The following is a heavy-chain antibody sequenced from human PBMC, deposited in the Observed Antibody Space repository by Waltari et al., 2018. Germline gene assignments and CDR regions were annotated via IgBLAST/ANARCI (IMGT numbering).Heavy chain of an antibody. Sequence: QVQLQESGPGLVKPSETLSLTCTVSGGSISSYYWSWIRQPAGKGLEWIGRIYTSGRTNYNPSLKSRVTISVDKSKNQFSLKLSSVTAADTAVYYCATHITMVSSYYYGMDVWGQGTTVTVSS. J-gene: IGHJ6*02. D-gene: IGHD3-10*01. V-gene: IGHV4-4*07. CDR2: IYTSGRT. CDR3: ATHITMVSSYYYGMDV. CDR1: GGSISSYY.